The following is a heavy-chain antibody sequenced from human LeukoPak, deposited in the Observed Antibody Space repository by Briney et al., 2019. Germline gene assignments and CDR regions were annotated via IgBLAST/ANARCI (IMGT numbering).Heavy chain of an antibody. J-gene: IGHJ4*02. CDR1: GFTFSSYG. CDR3: VKSGTWADFDS. V-gene: IGHV3-64D*09. CDR2: ISNKGGST. D-gene: IGHD1-26*01. Sequence: QTGGSLRLSCSASGFTFSSYGMRWVRQAPGKGLEYVSGISNKGGSTYYADSVKGRFTISRDNSKNTLHLQMSSLRADDTAVYYCVKSGTWADFDSWGQGTLVTVSS.